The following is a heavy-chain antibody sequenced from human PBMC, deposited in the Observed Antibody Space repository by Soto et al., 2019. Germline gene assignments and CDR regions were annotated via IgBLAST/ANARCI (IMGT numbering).Heavy chain of an antibody. D-gene: IGHD6-13*01. CDR2: ISGSGGST. CDR3: AKDQGSSWYEIDY. CDR1: GFTFGNYA. Sequence: EVQLLESGGGLVQPGGSLRLSCAASGFTFGNYAVTWVRQAPGKGLEWVSTISGSGGSTYYADSVKGRFTISRDNSQNTLYLQMNSLRAEDTAVYYCAKDQGSSWYEIDYWGQGTLVTVSS. J-gene: IGHJ4*02. V-gene: IGHV3-23*01.